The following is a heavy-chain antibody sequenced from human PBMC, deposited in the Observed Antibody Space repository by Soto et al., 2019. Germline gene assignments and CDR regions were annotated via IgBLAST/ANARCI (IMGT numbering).Heavy chain of an antibody. D-gene: IGHD2-15*01. J-gene: IGHJ6*02. CDR1: GGSIRSSDW. CDR3: ARDCSAGSCYIGGMDV. V-gene: IGHV4-4*02. Sequence: QVQLQESGPGLVKPSGTLSLTCAVSGGSIRSSDWWSWVRKPPGRSLEWIGEISHSGSTNYNPSLRSRVTISVYKSKNRFFLKLTSVTAADTAVYYCARDCSAGSCYIGGMDVWGQGTTVTVSS. CDR2: ISHSGST.